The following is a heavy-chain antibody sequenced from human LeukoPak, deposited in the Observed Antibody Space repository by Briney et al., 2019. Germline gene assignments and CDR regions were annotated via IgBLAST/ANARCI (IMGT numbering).Heavy chain of an antibody. D-gene: IGHD6-13*01. J-gene: IGHJ5*02. Sequence: SETLSLTCTVSGGSISSYYWSWIRQPPGKGLEWIGYIYYSGSTNYNPSLKSRVTISVDTSKNQFSLKLSSVTAADTAVYYCARHAVSSSWYFWFDPWGQGTLVTVSS. CDR2: IYYSGST. CDR3: ARHAVSSSWYFWFDP. CDR1: GGSISSYY. V-gene: IGHV4-59*08.